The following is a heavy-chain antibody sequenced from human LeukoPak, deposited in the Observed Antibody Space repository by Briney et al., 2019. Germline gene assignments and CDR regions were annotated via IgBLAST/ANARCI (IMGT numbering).Heavy chain of an antibody. CDR3: ARHGFSGWYYFDY. Sequence: SETLSLTCTVSGGSSSRYYWSWIRQPPGEGLEWIGYIYYSGSTNYNPSLKSRVTISVDTSKNQFSLKLSSVTAADTAVYYCARHGFSGWYYFDYWGQGTLVTVSS. CDR2: IYYSGST. J-gene: IGHJ4*02. CDR1: GGSSSRYY. V-gene: IGHV4-59*08. D-gene: IGHD6-19*01.